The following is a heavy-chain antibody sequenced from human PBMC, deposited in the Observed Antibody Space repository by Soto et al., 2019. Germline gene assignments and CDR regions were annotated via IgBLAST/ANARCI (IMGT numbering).Heavy chain of an antibody. CDR2: IYYSGST. D-gene: IGHD3-10*01. Sequence: SSETLSLTCTVSGGSISSSSYYWVWIRQPPGKGLEWIGNIYYSGSTYYNPSLRSRVTLSVDTSKNQFSLKLSSVTAADTAVYYCARQQYDSGSYYDFDYWGQGTLVTVSS. CDR3: ARQQYDSGSYYDFDY. V-gene: IGHV4-39*01. J-gene: IGHJ4*02. CDR1: GGSISSSSYY.